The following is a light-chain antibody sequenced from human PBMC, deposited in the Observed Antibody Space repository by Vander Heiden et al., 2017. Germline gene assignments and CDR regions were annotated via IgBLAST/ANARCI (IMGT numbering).Light chain of an antibody. CDR3: QTWGTGIRV. CDR2: LNSDGSH. CDR1: SVHSSYA. Sequence: QLVLTQSPSASASLGASVKLTCTPSSVHSSYASAWHQQQPEKGPRYMMKLNSDGSHSKGDGIPDRFSGSSSGAERYLTISSLQSEDEADYYCQTWGTGIRVFGGGTKLTVL. V-gene: IGLV4-69*01. J-gene: IGLJ3*02.